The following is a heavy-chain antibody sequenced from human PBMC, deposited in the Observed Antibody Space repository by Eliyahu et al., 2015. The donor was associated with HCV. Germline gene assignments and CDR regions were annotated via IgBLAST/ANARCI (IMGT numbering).Heavy chain of an antibody. CDR1: GGSLTNTLYY. V-gene: IGHV4-39*01. Sequence: QMQLQESGPGLVKPXETXSLTCTVXGGSLTNTLYYXGXIRQPPGKGLEWIGDIYDSGNAYYNPSLKSRVTISLDTSLTAADTAVYYCARQTTVTAFNYWGQGTLVTVSS. D-gene: IGHD4-11*01. J-gene: IGHJ4*02. CDR2: IYDSGNA. CDR3: ARQTTVTAFNY.